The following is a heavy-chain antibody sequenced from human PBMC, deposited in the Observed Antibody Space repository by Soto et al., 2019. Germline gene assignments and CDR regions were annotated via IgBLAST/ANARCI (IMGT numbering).Heavy chain of an antibody. CDR2: INPSGGST. Sequence: QVQLVQSGAEVKKPGASVKVSCKASGYTFTHYYIHWVRQAPGQGLAWMGMINPSGGSTDYAQKCQGRVTMTTDTSTTTVYMEPSSLRSDETAVYYCARPPFPGCINGVCYPCDHWCQGNLVTVSS. CDR3: ARPPFPGCINGVCYPCDH. D-gene: IGHD2-8*01. J-gene: IGHJ4*02. CDR1: GYTFTHYY. V-gene: IGHV1-46*01.